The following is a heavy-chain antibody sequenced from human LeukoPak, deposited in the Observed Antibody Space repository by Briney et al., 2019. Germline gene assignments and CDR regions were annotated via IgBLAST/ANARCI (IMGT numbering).Heavy chain of an antibody. J-gene: IGHJ4*02. CDR3: AKVGPYCGGACYSKRGTHQYHAF. CDR2: XXXXXXXX. V-gene: IGHV3-23*01. CDR1: XXXFSSXX. D-gene: IGHD2-21*02. Sequence: GGSLRLXCAXSXXXFSSXXMSWVRQAXXXXXXXXSAXXXXXXXXYYADSVKGRFTISRDNSKNTLYLQMNSLRAEDTAVYYCAKVGPYCGGACYSKRGTHQYHAFWGQGTLVTVSS.